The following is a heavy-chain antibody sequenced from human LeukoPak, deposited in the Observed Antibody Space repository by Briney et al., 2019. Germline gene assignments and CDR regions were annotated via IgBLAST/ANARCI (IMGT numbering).Heavy chain of an antibody. J-gene: IGHJ4*02. CDR2: ISYDGSNK. V-gene: IGHV3-30*18. Sequence: PGRSLRLSCAASGFTFSSYGMHWVRQAPGKGLEWVAVISYDGSNKYYADSVKGRFTISRDNSKNTLYLQMNSLRAEDTAVYYCAKADDYGDYAAFDYWGQGTLVTVSS. D-gene: IGHD4-17*01. CDR1: GFTFSSYG. CDR3: AKADDYGDYAAFDY.